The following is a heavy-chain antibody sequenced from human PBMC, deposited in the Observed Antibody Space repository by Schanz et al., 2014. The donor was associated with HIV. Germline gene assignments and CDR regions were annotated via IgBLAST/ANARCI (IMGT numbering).Heavy chain of an antibody. CDR2: IRRPDAGGTT. Sequence: VQLVESGGGFERPGGSLTLSCAASGLTFAYPGLTFHTAWMAWVRQAPGKGLEWVGLIRRPDAGGTTEYAAAVKGRFTISRDDSRDMLYLQMSGLKTDDTAVYYCVTGAVRWHRPDWGQGTLVTVSS. CDR3: VTGAVRWHRPD. D-gene: IGHD3-10*01. CDR1: GLTFAYPGLTFHTAW. J-gene: IGHJ4*02. V-gene: IGHV3-15*01.